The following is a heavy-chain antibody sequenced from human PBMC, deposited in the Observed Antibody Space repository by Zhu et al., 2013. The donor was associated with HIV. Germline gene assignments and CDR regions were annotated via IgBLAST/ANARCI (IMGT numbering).Heavy chain of an antibody. CDR2: ISYDGSNK. V-gene: IGHV3-30-3*01. J-gene: IGHJ3*02. Sequence: VQLVESGGGVVQPGRSLRLSCAASGFTFSSYAMHWVRQAPGKGLEWVAVISYDGSNKYYADSVKGRFTISRDNSKNTLYLQMNSLRAEDTAVYYCARDRKYDYDSSGYQGAFDIWGQGTMVTVSS. CDR3: ARDRKYDYDSSGYQGAFDI. CDR1: GFTFSSYA. D-gene: IGHD3-22*01.